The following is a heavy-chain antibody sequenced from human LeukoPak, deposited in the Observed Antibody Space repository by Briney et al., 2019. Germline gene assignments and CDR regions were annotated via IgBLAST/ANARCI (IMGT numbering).Heavy chain of an antibody. CDR2: IKQDGSEK. CDR3: ARSSTPYSSGWYFDY. CDR1: GFMFSSYW. V-gene: IGHV3-7*01. Sequence: GGSLRLSCAASGFMFSSYWMSWVRQAPGKGLEWVANIKQDGSEKYYVDSVKGRFTISRDNAKNSLYLQMNSLRAEDTAVYYCARSSTPYSSGWYFDYWGQGTPVTVSS. D-gene: IGHD6-19*01. J-gene: IGHJ4*02.